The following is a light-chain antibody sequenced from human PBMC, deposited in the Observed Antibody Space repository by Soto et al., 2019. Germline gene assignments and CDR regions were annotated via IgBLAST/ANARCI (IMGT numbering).Light chain of an antibody. V-gene: IGKV1-39*01. CDR2: AAS. J-gene: IGKJ1*01. CDR3: QQSYSTRWT. Sequence: DMHMTQSPSSLSASVGDRVTITCRASQSISSYLNWYQQKPGKAPKLLIYAASSLQSGVPSRFSGSGSGTDFTLTISSLQPEDFATYYCQQSYSTRWTFGQGTKVDIK. CDR1: QSISSY.